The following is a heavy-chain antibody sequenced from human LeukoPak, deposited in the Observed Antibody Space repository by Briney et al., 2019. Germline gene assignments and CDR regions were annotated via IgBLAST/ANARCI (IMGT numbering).Heavy chain of an antibody. V-gene: IGHV4-59*01. J-gene: IGHJ4*02. D-gene: IGHD5-24*01. CDR1: GGSISSYY. CDR3: ASENGYYFDY. CDR2: IYYSGST. Sequence: PSETLSLTCTVSGGSISSYYWSWIRQPPGKGLEWIGYIYYSGSTNYNPSLKSRVTISVDTSKNQFSLKLSSVTAADTAVYYCASENGYYFDYWGQGTLVTVSS.